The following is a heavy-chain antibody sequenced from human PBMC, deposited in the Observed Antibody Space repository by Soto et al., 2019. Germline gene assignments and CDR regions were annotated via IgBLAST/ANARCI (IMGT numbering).Heavy chain of an antibody. Sequence: GGSLRLSCAASGFTLSGYAMDWVRQAPGKGLEWVSGINSNGARTTYANSVKGRFTISRDNAKNTVYLQMNSLRAEDTAVYYCATVATHSYNWLDPWGQGTLVTVSS. CDR2: INSNGART. D-gene: IGHD5-12*01. J-gene: IGHJ5*02. CDR1: GFTLSGYA. CDR3: ATVATHSYNWLDP. V-gene: IGHV3-74*03.